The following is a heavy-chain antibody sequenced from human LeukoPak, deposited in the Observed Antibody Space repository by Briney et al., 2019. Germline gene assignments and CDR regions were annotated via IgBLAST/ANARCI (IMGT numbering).Heavy chain of an antibody. Sequence: ASVKVSCKASGYTFTSYYMHWVRQAPGQGLEWMGRINPSGGSTTYSQNFQGRVTMTRDTSTSTVYMEVSSLRSEDTAVYYCVRVESSGYHPFDSWGQGTLVTVS. CDR3: VRVESSGYHPFDS. CDR1: GYTFTSYY. D-gene: IGHD3-22*01. CDR2: INPSGGST. V-gene: IGHV1-46*01. J-gene: IGHJ4*02.